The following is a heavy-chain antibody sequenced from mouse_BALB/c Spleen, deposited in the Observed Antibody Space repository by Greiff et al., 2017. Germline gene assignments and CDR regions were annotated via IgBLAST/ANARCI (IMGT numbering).Heavy chain of an antibody. Sequence: QVQLQPPGAELVKPGASVKMSCKASGYTFTSYNMHWVKQTPGQDLEWIGAIYPGNGDTSYNQKFKGKATLTADKSSSTAYMQLSSLTSEDSAVYYCARSLRGAMDYWGQGTSVTVSS. D-gene: IGHD1-1*01. CDR2: IYPGNGDT. V-gene: IGHV1-12*01. CDR3: ARSLRGAMDY. J-gene: IGHJ4*01. CDR1: GYTFTSYN.